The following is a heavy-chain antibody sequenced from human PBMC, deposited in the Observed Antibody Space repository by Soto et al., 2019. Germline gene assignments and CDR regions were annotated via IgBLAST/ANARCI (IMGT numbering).Heavy chain of an antibody. D-gene: IGHD6-19*01. V-gene: IGHV3-48*02. Sequence: GGSLRLSSAASGFTFSSYTMNWVRQAPGKGLEWVSYISSGSGTIYYADSVKGRFTISRDNVKNSLYLQMNSLRDEDTAVYYCARGGNSGWRYFDYWGQGTLVTVSS. CDR2: ISSGSGTI. J-gene: IGHJ4*02. CDR1: GFTFSSYT. CDR3: ARGGNSGWRYFDY.